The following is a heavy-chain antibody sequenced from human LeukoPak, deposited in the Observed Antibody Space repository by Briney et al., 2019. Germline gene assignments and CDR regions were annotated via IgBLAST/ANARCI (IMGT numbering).Heavy chain of an antibody. V-gene: IGHV3-30*02. CDR2: IRYDGSNK. D-gene: IGHD3-3*01. Sequence: GGSLRLSCAASGFTFSSYGMHWVRQAPGKGLEWVAFIRYDGSNKYYADSVKGRFTISRDNSKNTLYLQMNSLRAEDTAVYYCARDGPLGFLEWLPPYYFDYWGQGTLVTVSS. CDR3: ARDGPLGFLEWLPPYYFDY. J-gene: IGHJ4*02. CDR1: GFTFSSYG.